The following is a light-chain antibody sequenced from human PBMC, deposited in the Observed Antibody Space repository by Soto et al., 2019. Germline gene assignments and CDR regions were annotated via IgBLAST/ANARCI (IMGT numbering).Light chain of an antibody. CDR2: DVS. CDR1: SSDVGGYNS. CDR3: SSYTSIPALV. V-gene: IGLV2-14*01. Sequence: QSALTQPASVSGSPGQSITISCTGTSSDVGGYNSVSWYQQHPGKVPKIMIYDVSIRPSGVPDRFSGSKSGNTASLTISVLQAEDEPDYYCSSYTSIPALVFGTGTQLTVL. J-gene: IGLJ1*01.